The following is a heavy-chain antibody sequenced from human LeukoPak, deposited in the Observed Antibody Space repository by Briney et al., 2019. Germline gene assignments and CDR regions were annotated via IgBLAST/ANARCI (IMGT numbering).Heavy chain of an antibody. CDR2: IKSKTEGATA. J-gene: IGHJ4*02. CDR1: GFTFSNAW. Sequence: PGGSLRLSCAASGFTFSNAWISWVRQAPGKGLEWLGRIKSKTEGATADYAAAVRDRFTISRDDSKNTLYLQMNSLKTEDTAVYYCSAAIYSDSRNWGQGTLVTVSS. D-gene: IGHD4-11*01. CDR3: SAAIYSDSRN. V-gene: IGHV3-15*01.